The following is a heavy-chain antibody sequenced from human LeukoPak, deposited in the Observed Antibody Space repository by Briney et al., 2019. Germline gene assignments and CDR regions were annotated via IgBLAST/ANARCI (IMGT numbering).Heavy chain of an antibody. CDR3: ARVSYGDIYYFDY. CDR2: INHSGST. D-gene: IGHD4-17*01. J-gene: IGHJ4*02. CDR1: GGSISSGGYY. V-gene: IGHV4-30-2*01. Sequence: SQTLSLTCAVSGGSISSGGYYWSWIRQPPGKGLEWIGEINHSGSTNYNPSLKSRVTISVDTSKNQFSLKLSSVTAADTAVYYCARVSYGDIYYFDYWGQGTLVTVSS.